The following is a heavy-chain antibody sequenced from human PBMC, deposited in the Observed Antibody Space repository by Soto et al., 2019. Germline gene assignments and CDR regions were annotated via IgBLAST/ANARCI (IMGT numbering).Heavy chain of an antibody. Sequence: GASVKVSCKASGVTFSSYAISWVRQAPGQGLEWMGGIIPIFGTANYAQKFQGRVTITADESTSTAYMELSSLRSEDTAVYYCAREVVDYGDYVDWGQGTLVTVSS. J-gene: IGHJ4*02. D-gene: IGHD4-17*01. CDR1: GVTFSSYA. CDR3: AREVVDYGDYVD. V-gene: IGHV1-69*13. CDR2: IIPIFGTA.